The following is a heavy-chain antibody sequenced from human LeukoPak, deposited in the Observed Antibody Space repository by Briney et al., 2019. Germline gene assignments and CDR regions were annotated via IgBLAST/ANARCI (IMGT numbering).Heavy chain of an antibody. J-gene: IGHJ4*02. CDR1: GGSLSSSSYY. D-gene: IGHD6-13*01. CDR3: AGRYSSSGFDY. V-gene: IGHV4-39*01. Sequence: PSETLSLTCTVSGGSLSSSSYYWGWIRQPPGTGLEWLGSIYYSGSTYYNPSLKSRVTISVDTSKNQFSLKLSSVTAADTAVYYCAGRYSSSGFDYWGQGTLVTVSS. CDR2: IYYSGST.